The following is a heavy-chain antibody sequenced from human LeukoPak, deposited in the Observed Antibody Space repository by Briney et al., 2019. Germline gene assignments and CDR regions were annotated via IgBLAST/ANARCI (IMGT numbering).Heavy chain of an antibody. CDR2: ISWDGGST. CDR3: AKDGGGSYHVTIDQ. J-gene: IGHJ4*02. D-gene: IGHD1-26*01. Sequence: PGGSLRLSCAASGFTFDDYAMHWVRQAPGKGLEWVSLISWDGGSTYYADSVKGRFTISRDNSKNSLYLQMNTLRAEDTALYYCAKDGGGSYHVTIDQWGQGTLVTVSS. CDR1: GFTFDDYA. V-gene: IGHV3-43D*03.